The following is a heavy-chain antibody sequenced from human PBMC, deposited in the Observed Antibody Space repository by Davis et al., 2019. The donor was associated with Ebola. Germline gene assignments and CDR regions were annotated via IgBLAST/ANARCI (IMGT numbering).Heavy chain of an antibody. CDR2: MYTGGSR. V-gene: IGHV3-53*01. CDR3: ARDLEVGATYFYYGMDV. CDR1: GFTFSSYS. J-gene: IGHJ6*04. Sequence: GGSLRLSCAASGFTFSSYSLNWVRQAPGKGLEWVSVMYTGGSRYYADSVKGRFTISRDNSKNTLYLQMNSLRAEDTAVYYCARDLEVGATYFYYGMDVWGKGTTVTVSS. D-gene: IGHD1-26*01.